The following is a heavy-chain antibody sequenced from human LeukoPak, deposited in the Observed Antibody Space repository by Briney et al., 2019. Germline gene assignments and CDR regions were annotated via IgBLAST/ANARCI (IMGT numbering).Heavy chain of an antibody. Sequence: GGSLRLSCAASGFTFSSYGMHWVRQAPGTGLEWVAVIWYDGSNKYYADSVKGRFTISRDNSKNTPYLQMNSLRAEDTAVHYCAKGYCSGGSCYSSDWFDPWGQGTLVTVSS. CDR3: AKGYCSGGSCYSSDWFDP. V-gene: IGHV3-33*06. CDR2: IWYDGSNK. CDR1: GFTFSSYG. D-gene: IGHD2-15*01. J-gene: IGHJ5*02.